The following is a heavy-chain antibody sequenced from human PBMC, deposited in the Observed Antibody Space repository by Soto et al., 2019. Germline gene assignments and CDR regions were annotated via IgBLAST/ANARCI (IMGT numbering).Heavy chain of an antibody. Sequence: EVQLVESGGGLVQPGGSLRLSCVDSGFTLSSYNMNWVRQAPGKGLEWVTYISSSSSTIYYADSVMGRITISRDNAKNSLYLKMNRRRAEDTAVYYCVRELRFDYFRGSYPLGVWGKGTTVTFSS. D-gene: IGHD3-16*02. CDR2: ISSSSSTI. CDR3: VRELRFDYFRGSYPLGV. CDR1: GFTLSSYN. J-gene: IGHJ6*04. V-gene: IGHV3-48*01.